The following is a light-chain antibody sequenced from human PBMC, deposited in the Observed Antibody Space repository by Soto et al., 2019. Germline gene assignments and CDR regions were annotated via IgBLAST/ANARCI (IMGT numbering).Light chain of an antibody. CDR2: GAS. Sequence: EIVLTHSPGTLSLSPGERATLSCRASQIVNNNYLAWYQQKPGQAPRLLIYGASNRATGIPDRSSGSGSGTDFALTISRLEPEDFAVYYCQQYGNSPQTFGQGTKVDIK. J-gene: IGKJ1*01. V-gene: IGKV3-20*01. CDR1: QIVNNNY. CDR3: QQYGNSPQT.